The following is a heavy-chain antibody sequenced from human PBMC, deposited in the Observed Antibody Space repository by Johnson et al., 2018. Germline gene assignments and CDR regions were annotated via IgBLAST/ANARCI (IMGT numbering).Heavy chain of an antibody. Sequence: VQLVQSGGGLVQPGGSLRLSCAASGFTFRSYCRTWVRPAPGKGLVWVSRINSDGSSTSYADSVKGPFTISRDNAKNTLNLQMNSRRAEVTAVYYCARGPATVSYYGMDVWCQGTTVTVSS. J-gene: IGHJ6*02. CDR2: INSDGSST. CDR3: ARGPATVSYYGMDV. V-gene: IGHV3-74*02. D-gene: IGHD5-18*01. CDR1: GFTFRSYC.